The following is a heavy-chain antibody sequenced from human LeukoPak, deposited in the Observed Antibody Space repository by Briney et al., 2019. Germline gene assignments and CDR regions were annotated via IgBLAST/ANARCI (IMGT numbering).Heavy chain of an antibody. V-gene: IGHV4-59*01. J-gene: IGHJ4*02. CDR1: GGSISSYY. CDR2: IYYSGST. D-gene: IGHD4-11*01. Sequence: SETLSLTCTVSGGSISSYYWSWIRQPPGKGLEWIGYIYYSGSTNYNPSLKSRVTISVDTSKNQFSLKLSSVTAADTAVYYCARALEIYSNLYWGQGTLVTVSS. CDR3: ARALEIYSNLY.